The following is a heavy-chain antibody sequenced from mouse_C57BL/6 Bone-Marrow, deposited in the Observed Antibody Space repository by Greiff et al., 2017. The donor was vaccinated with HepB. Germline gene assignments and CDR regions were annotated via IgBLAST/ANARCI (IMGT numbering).Heavy chain of an antibody. Sequence: EVKVVESGGDLVKPGGSLKLSCAASGFTFSSYGMSWVRQTPDKRLEWVATISSGGSYTYYPDSVKGRFTISRDNAKNTLYLQMSSLKSEDTAMYYCARRPRLFDYWGQGTTLTVSS. V-gene: IGHV5-6*02. CDR3: ARRPRLFDY. D-gene: IGHD2-10*02. J-gene: IGHJ2*01. CDR1: GFTFSSYG. CDR2: ISSGGSYT.